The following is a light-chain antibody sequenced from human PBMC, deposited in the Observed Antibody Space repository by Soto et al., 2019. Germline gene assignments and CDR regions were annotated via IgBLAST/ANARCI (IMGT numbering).Light chain of an antibody. J-gene: IGKJ4*01. CDR3: LQHNNYPLT. Sequence: DIQMTQFPSSMSASVGDRVTITCRARQYMRHDLGWYQQKPGTAPKRLMYATSNLQSGVPSRFSGSGSGTEFTLTISSLQPEDFATYYCLQHNNYPLTFGGGTKVEI. CDR2: ATS. CDR1: QYMRHD. V-gene: IGKV1-17*01.